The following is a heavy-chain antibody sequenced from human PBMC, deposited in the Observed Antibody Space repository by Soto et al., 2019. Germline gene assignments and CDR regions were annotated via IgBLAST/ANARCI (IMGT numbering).Heavy chain of an antibody. CDR2: FYYSGST. J-gene: IGHJ4*02. D-gene: IGHD6-19*01. CDR1: GGSISSYY. CDR3: ARGGWKLFDY. Sequence: SGTLXLTCTVSGGSISSYYWSWIRQPPGKGLEWIGYFYYSGSTNYNPSLKSRVTISVDTSKNQFSLKLSSVTAADTAVYYCARGGWKLFDYWGQGTLVTVSS. V-gene: IGHV4-59*01.